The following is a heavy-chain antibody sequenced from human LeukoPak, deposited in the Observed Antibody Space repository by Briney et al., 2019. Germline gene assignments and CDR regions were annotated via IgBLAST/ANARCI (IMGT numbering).Heavy chain of an antibody. CDR2: IYYSGST. D-gene: IGHD3-3*01. Sequence: KPSETLSLTCTVSGGSISSYYWSWIRQPPGKGLEWLGYIYYSGSTNYNPSLKSRVTISVDTSKNQFSLKLSSVTAADTAVYYCARAPTRTIFGVVWGQGTLVTVSS. CDR1: GGSISSYY. V-gene: IGHV4-59*01. J-gene: IGHJ4*02. CDR3: ARAPTRTIFGVV.